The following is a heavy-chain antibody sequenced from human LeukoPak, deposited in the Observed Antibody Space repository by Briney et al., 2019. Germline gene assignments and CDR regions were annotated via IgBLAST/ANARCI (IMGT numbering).Heavy chain of an antibody. D-gene: IGHD3-10*01. CDR3: ARESGFRDYYYGMDV. V-gene: IGHV3-30-3*01. J-gene: IGHJ6*02. Sequence: PGGSLRLSCAASGFTFSSYAMHWVRQAPGKGLEWVAVISYDGSNKYYADSVKGRFTISRDNSKNTLYLQMNSLRAEDTAVYYCARESGFRDYYYGMDVWGQGTTVTVSS. CDR2: ISYDGSNK. CDR1: GFTFSSYA.